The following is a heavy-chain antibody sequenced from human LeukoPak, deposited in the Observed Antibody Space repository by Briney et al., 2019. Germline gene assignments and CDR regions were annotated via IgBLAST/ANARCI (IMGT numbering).Heavy chain of an antibody. CDR1: GYSISSGYY. Sequence: SETLSLTCTVSGYSISSGYYWGWIRQPPGKGLEWIGSIYHSGSTYYNPSLKGRVTISVDTSKNQFSLKLSSVTAADTAVYYCARAIYDFWSGWGAHDAFDIWGQGTMVTVSS. V-gene: IGHV4-38-2*02. CDR2: IYHSGST. D-gene: IGHD3-3*01. J-gene: IGHJ3*02. CDR3: ARAIYDFWSGWGAHDAFDI.